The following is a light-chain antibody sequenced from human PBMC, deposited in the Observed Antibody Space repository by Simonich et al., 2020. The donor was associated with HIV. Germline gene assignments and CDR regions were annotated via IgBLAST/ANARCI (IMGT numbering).Light chain of an antibody. J-gene: IGLJ1*01. CDR2: DFT. Sequence: QSALTQPPSASGSPGQSGTISCTGPSSDVGNYIYVSWYQHHPGKSPKHMIHDFTKRPSGVSKRFSGSKSGNTASLTISGLQAEDEADYYCCSYAGFSTFNYVFGTGTKVTVL. V-gene: IGLV2-23*02. CDR3: CSYAGFSTFNYV. CDR1: SSDVGNYIY.